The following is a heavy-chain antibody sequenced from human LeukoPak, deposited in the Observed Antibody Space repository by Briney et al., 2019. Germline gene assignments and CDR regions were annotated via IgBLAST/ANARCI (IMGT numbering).Heavy chain of an antibody. CDR3: AKASDTPMVTMGVFGY. CDR1: GFTFSSCS. J-gene: IGHJ4*02. D-gene: IGHD5-18*01. V-gene: IGHV3-23*01. CDR2: ISGSAGST. Sequence: PGGSLRLSCAASGFTFSSCSMSWVRQAPGKGLEWVSAISGSAGSTNYADSVKGRFTISRDNSKNTLYLQINSLRAEDTAVYYCAKASDTPMVTMGVFGYWGQGTLVTVSS.